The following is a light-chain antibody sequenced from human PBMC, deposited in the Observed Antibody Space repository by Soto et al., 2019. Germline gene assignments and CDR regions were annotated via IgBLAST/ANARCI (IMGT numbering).Light chain of an antibody. J-gene: IGLJ1*01. CDR1: SSDVGGYNY. CDR2: DVS. Sequence: QSVLTQPASVSGSPGQSITISCTGTSSDVGGYNYVSWYQQHPGKAPKLMIYDVSNRPSGVSNRFSGSKSGNTASLTISGLQAEDEADYYCSSSTSSSTLGGVFGTGTKVTVL. V-gene: IGLV2-14*01. CDR3: SSSTSSSTLGGV.